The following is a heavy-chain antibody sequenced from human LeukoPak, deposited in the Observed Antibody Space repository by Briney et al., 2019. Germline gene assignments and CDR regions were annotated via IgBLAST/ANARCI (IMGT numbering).Heavy chain of an antibody. CDR2: ISSSGNTI. D-gene: IGHD6-6*01. V-gene: IGHV3-48*03. J-gene: IGHJ3*02. CDR1: EFTFTSYE. Sequence: GGSLTLSCAASEFTFTSYELNWVRQAPGKGLEWVSYISSSGNTISYADSVKGRFTISRDNAKNSLYLQVISLRAEDTAVYYCARGPSIAARYDAFDIWGKGTMVTVSS. CDR3: ARGPSIAARYDAFDI.